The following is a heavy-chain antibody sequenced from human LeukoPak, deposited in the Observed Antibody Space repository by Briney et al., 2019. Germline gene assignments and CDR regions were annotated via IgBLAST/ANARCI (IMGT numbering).Heavy chain of an antibody. CDR1: GFTLSDYY. Sequence: GGSLRLSCAASGFTLSDYYMSWIRQAPGKGLEWVSYSGSSGSTIYYADSVKGRFAISGDNAKNSLYLQMNSLRAEDTAVYYCARRRDFIDYWGQGTLVTVSS. J-gene: IGHJ4*02. D-gene: IGHD3/OR15-3a*01. CDR2: SGSSGSTI. V-gene: IGHV3-11*01. CDR3: ARRRDFIDY.